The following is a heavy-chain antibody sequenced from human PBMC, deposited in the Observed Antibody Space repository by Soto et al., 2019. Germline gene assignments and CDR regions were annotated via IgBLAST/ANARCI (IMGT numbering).Heavy chain of an antibody. CDR3: AHRVLRAVFGLVTTTAIYFDF. D-gene: IGHD3-3*01. J-gene: IGHJ4*02. Sequence: QITLNESGPTQVKPRQTLTLTCTFSGFSLTTSGVGVGWIRQSPGKAPEWLALIYWDDDKRYSPSLKSRLTITKATSKNQVVLQMADLDPADTATYYCAHRVLRAVFGLVTTTAIYFDFWGQGTPVAVSS. CDR1: GFSLTTSGVG. V-gene: IGHV2-5*02. CDR2: IYWDDDK.